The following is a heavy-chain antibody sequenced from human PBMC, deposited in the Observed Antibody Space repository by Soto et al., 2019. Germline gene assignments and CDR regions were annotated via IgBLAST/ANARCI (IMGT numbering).Heavy chain of an antibody. D-gene: IGHD3-3*01. CDR2: INHSGST. CDR1: GGSFSGYY. Sequence: SETLSLTCAVYGGSFSGYYWSWIRQPPGKGLEWIGEINHSGSTNYNPSLKSRVTISVDTSKNQFSLKLSSVTAADTAVYYCARRGPWAIFGVPGANVYYFDYWGQGTLVTVSS. CDR3: ARRGPWAIFGVPGANVYYFDY. J-gene: IGHJ4*02. V-gene: IGHV4-34*01.